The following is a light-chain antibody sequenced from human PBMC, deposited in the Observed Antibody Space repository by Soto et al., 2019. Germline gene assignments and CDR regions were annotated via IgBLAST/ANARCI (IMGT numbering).Light chain of an antibody. Sequence: SVLTQSPATLSLSPGERATVSCRASQSVSSYLAWYQQKPGQAPRLLIYDASNRATGIPARFSGSGSGTDFTLTISSLEPEDFAVYYCQQRSNWPQFGQGTRLEIK. CDR2: DAS. CDR3: QQRSNWPQ. CDR1: QSVSSY. V-gene: IGKV3-11*01. J-gene: IGKJ5*01.